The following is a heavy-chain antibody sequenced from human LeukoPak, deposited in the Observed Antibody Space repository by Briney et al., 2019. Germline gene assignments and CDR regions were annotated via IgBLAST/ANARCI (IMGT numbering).Heavy chain of an antibody. V-gene: IGHV1-46*01. Sequence: ASVKVSCKASGYTFTSYYMHWVRQAPGQGLEWMGIINPSGGSTSYAQKFQGRVTITRNTSISTAYMELSSLRSEDTAVYYCARGRRFDFWSGRYYYMDVWGKGTTVTVSS. CDR2: INPSGGST. CDR1: GYTFTSYY. CDR3: ARGRRFDFWSGRYYYMDV. J-gene: IGHJ6*03. D-gene: IGHD3-3*01.